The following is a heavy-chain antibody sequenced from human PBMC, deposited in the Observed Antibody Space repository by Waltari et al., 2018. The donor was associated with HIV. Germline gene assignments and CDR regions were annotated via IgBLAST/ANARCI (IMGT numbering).Heavy chain of an antibody. CDR1: GFTVSSNS. V-gene: IGHV3-53*01. J-gene: IGHJ3*02. CDR3: AREGYDSSGGEVAFDI. D-gene: IGHD3-22*01. CDR2: IYSGGST. Sequence: EVQLVESGGGLIQPGGSLRLSCAASGFTVSSNSMSWVRQAPGKGLEWVSVIYSGGSTYYADSVKGRFTISRDNSKNTLYLQMNSLRAEDTAVYYCAREGYDSSGGEVAFDIWGQGTMVTVSS.